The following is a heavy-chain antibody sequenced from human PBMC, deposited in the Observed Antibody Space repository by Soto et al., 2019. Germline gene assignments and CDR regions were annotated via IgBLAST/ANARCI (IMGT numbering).Heavy chain of an antibody. CDR2: SNAGNGGT. CDR3: ARGRPYGMDV. J-gene: IGHJ6*02. Sequence: ASVKVSCKASGYTFSSYAMQWVRQAPGQRLEWMGWSNAGNGGTKYSQDFRGRVTITRDTSANTAYMELRSLRSEDMAVYYCARGRPYGMDVWGQGTTVTVSS. CDR1: GYTFSSYA. V-gene: IGHV1-3*02.